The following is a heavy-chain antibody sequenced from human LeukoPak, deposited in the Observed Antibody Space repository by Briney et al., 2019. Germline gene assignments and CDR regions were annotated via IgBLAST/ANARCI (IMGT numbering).Heavy chain of an antibody. Sequence: PGGSLRLSCAASGFVFSTYWMTWVHQAPGKGLEWVANINLDGTEEHYVDSSLKGRFTISRDNSKNTLYLQMNSLRAEDTAVYYCAKSVHYDILSPRGAFDIWGQGTMVTVSS. V-gene: IGHV3-7*03. D-gene: IGHD3-9*01. CDR2: INLDGTEE. CDR3: AKSVHYDILSPRGAFDI. CDR1: GFVFSTYW. J-gene: IGHJ3*02.